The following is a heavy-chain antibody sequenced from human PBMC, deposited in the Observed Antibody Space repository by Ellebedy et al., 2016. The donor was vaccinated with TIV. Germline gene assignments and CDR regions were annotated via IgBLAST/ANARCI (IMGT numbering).Heavy chain of an antibody. CDR2: IIPILGMT. V-gene: IGHV1-69*04. D-gene: IGHD1-26*01. CDR3: ASTIVGATDADS. CDR1: GGTFNNYA. Sequence: AASVKVSCKTSGGTFNNYAISWVRQAPGQGLQCMGTIIPILGMTNYAQNFQGRVTITADKSTSIAYMELSNLISEDTAVYYCASTIVGATDADSWGQGTLVTVSS. J-gene: IGHJ5*01.